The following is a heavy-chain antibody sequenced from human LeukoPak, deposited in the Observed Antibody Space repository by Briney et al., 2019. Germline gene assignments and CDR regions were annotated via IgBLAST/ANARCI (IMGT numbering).Heavy chain of an antibody. CDR3: ASFEGGYSGSFFDY. Sequence: KNLEWMGYSYYSGSTYYNPSLNSRVSISVDTSKNQFSLKMSSVTAADTAVYYCASFEGGYSGSFFDYWGQGTLVTVSS. D-gene: IGHD5-12*01. V-gene: IGHV4-30-2*04. J-gene: IGHJ4*02. CDR2: SYYSGST.